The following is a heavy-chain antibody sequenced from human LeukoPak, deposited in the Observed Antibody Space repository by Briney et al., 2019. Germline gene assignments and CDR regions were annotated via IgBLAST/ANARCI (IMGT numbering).Heavy chain of an antibody. CDR2: IWYDGSNK. Sequence: GGSLRLSCAASGFTFSSYGMHWVRQAPGKGLEWVAVIWYDGSNKYYADSVKGRFTISRDNSKNTLYLQMNSLRAEDTAVYYCARDFCSSTSCQTYYYGMDVWGQGTTVTVSS. CDR3: ARDFCSSTSCQTYYYGMDV. V-gene: IGHV3-33*01. J-gene: IGHJ6*02. CDR1: GFTFSSYG. D-gene: IGHD2-2*01.